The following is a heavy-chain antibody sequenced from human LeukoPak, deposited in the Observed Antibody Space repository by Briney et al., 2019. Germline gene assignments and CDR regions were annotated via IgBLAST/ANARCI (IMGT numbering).Heavy chain of an antibody. J-gene: IGHJ5*02. Sequence: ASVKVSCKASGYTFTSYGISWVRQAPGQGLEWMGWISAYNGNTNYAQKLQGRVTMTTDTSTSTAYMELRSLRSDDMAVYYCARCENGVCYKDNWFDPWGQGTLVTVSS. V-gene: IGHV1-18*03. D-gene: IGHD2-8*01. CDR2: ISAYNGNT. CDR1: GYTFTSYG. CDR3: ARCENGVCYKDNWFDP.